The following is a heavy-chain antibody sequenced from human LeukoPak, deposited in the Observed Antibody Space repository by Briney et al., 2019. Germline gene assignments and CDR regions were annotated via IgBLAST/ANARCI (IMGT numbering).Heavy chain of an antibody. D-gene: IGHD3-22*01. CDR1: GYTFTDYY. CDR2: INPKNGDI. Sequence: GASVKVSCKTSGYTFTDYYLHWVRQAPGQGPGWMGHINPKNGDINYLQKFRGGVTMTRDTSITTAFLDLSSLRSDDTAVYYCAREGYYDKTDYYYKSYDFWGQGTLVTVSS. J-gene: IGHJ4*02. CDR3: AREGYYDKTDYYYKSYDF. V-gene: IGHV1-2*06.